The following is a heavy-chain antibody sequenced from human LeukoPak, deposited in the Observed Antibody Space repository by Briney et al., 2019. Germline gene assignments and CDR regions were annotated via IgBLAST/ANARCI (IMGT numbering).Heavy chain of an antibody. CDR1: RGSISSYY. V-gene: IGHV4-59*01. CDR3: ARDRSPGYRTLYLGKQYGMDV. Sequence: SETLSVTCTDSRGSISSYYWSLIWQPPGEGLEWRGYIYYIGSTTYTPSLTSRVTISVHTSKNQFSLKLSSVTAADTAVYYCARDRSPGYRTLYLGKQYGMDVWGQGTTVTVSS. CDR2: IYYIGST. D-gene: IGHD2-2*02. J-gene: IGHJ6*02.